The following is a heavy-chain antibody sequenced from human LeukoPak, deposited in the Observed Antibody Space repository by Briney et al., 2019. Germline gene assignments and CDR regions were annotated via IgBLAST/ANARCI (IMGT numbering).Heavy chain of an antibody. CDR2: ISSSSSYI. V-gene: IGHV3-21*01. D-gene: IGHD2-15*01. Sequence: PGGSLRLSCAASGFTFSSYSMSWVRQAPGKGLEWVSSISSSSSYIYYADSVKGRFTISRDNAKNSLYLQMNSLRAEDTAVYYCARESWWAERAFDIWGQGTMVTVSS. CDR1: GFTFSSYS. CDR3: ARESWWAERAFDI. J-gene: IGHJ3*02.